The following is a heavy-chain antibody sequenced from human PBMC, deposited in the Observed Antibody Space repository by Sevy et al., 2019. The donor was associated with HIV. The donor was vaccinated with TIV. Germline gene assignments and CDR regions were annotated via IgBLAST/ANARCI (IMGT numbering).Heavy chain of an antibody. Sequence: GGSLRLSCAASGFTFSSYAMSWVRQAPGKGLEWVSAISGSGGSTYYADSVKGRFTISRDNSKNTLYLQMNSLRAEDTAVYYCAKALFDFYYYNMDVWGKGTTVTVSS. CDR1: GFTFSSYA. J-gene: IGHJ6*03. V-gene: IGHV3-23*01. CDR3: AKALFDFYYYNMDV. CDR2: ISGSGGST.